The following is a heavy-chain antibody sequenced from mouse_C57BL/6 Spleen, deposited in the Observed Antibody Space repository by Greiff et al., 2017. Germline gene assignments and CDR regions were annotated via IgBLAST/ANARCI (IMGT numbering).Heavy chain of an antibody. Sequence: EVMLVESGGGLVQPKGSLKLSCAASGFSFNTYAMNWVRQAPGKGLEWVARIRSKSNNYATYYADSVKDRFTISRDDSESMLYLQMNNLKTEDTAMYYCVRQPRGGFDYWGQGTTLTVSS. CDR1: GFSFNTYA. V-gene: IGHV10-1*01. CDR3: VRQPRGGFDY. CDR2: IRSKSNNYAT. J-gene: IGHJ2*01.